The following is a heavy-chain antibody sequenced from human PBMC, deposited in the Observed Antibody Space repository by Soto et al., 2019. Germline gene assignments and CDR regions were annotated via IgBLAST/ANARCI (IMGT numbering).Heavy chain of an antibody. D-gene: IGHD5-12*01. J-gene: IGHJ3*02. CDR3: VRYSGWAFDI. CDR2: LSSSKTYI. Sequence: EVQLVESGGDLVQPGQSLRLSCAASGFSFSSYSMNWVRQAPGKGLEWISYLSSSKTYIWYADSVKGRFTISRDNAKNSLSRQMNSLRDEDAALYYWVRYSGWAFDIWGLGTMVTVSS. CDR1: GFSFSSYS. V-gene: IGHV3-48*02.